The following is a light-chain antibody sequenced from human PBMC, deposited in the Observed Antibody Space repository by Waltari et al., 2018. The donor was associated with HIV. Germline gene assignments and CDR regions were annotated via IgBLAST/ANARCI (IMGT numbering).Light chain of an antibody. V-gene: IGLV1-44*01. CDR2: GKN. J-gene: IGLJ2*01. CDR1: TSNIGGNT. CDR3: ASWDDSLNGPV. Sequence: QSVLTQPPSASGTPEQRVTISCSGSTSNIGGNTVSWFQQFPGTAPKVLIYGKNQRPAGVPDRFSGSKSGTSASLAISGLQSEDEADYYCASWDDSLNGPVFGGGTKLTVV.